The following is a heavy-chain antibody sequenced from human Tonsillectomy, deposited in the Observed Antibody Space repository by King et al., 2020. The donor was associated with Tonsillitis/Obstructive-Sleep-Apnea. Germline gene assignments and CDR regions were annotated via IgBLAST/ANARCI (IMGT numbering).Heavy chain of an antibody. Sequence: QLVQSGGGVVQPGRSLRISCAASGFTFSSYAMHWVRQAPGKGLEWVAVISYDGSNKYYADSVKGRFTISRDNSKNTLYLQMNSLRAEDTAVYYCARGSHYDFWSGRVDYWGQGTLVTVSS. J-gene: IGHJ4*02. CDR1: GFTFSSYA. CDR2: ISYDGSNK. D-gene: IGHD3-3*01. CDR3: ARGSHYDFWSGRVDY. V-gene: IGHV3-30*01.